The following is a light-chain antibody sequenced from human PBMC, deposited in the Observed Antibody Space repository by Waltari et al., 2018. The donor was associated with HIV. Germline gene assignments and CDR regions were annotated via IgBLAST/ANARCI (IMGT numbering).Light chain of an antibody. V-gene: IGLV2-18*02. Sequence: QSARTQPPSVSGSLGQSVTISCTGTSSDIGAYNRVSWYQQSPGTAPKLRIYEVTHRPSGVPVRFSGSNSGNTASLTISGLQADDEADYYCSSYTTSSTWVFGGGTKLTVL. CDR3: SSYTTSSTWV. CDR1: SSDIGAYNR. CDR2: EVT. J-gene: IGLJ3*02.